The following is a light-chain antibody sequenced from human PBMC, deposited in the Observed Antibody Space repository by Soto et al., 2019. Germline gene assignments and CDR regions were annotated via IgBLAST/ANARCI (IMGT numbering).Light chain of an antibody. J-gene: IGLJ1*01. CDR1: SSDVGSYNY. V-gene: IGLV2-14*01. CDR2: EVS. CDR3: SSYTSSSTYV. Sequence: QSALTQPASVSGSPGQSITISCTGTSSDVGSYNYVSWYQQHPGKAPKLMICEVSDRPSGVSNRFSDSKSGNTASLTISGLQAEDEADYYCSSYTSSSTYVFGTGTKLTVL.